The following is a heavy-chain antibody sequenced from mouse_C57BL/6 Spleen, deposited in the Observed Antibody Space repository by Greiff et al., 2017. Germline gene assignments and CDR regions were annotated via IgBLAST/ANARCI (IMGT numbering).Heavy chain of an antibody. Sequence: EVQRVESGGGLVQPGGSLSLSCAASGFTFTDYYMSWVRQPPGKALEWLGFIRNKANGYTTEYSASVKGRFTISRDNSQSILYLQMNALRAEDSATYYCARDGNLAYWGQGTLVTVSA. D-gene: IGHD2-1*01. CDR3: ARDGNLAY. J-gene: IGHJ3*01. CDR1: GFTFTDYY. V-gene: IGHV7-3*01. CDR2: IRNKANGYTT.